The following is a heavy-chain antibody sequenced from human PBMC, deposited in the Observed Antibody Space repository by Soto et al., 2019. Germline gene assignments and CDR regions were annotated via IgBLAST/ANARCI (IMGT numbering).Heavy chain of an antibody. CDR2: IYYRGNT. D-gene: IGHD3-3*01. CDR1: RGSIRSYY. V-gene: IGHV4-59*03. Sequence: SETLSLTCSVSRGSIRSYYWSWIRQTPGKGLEWIGYIYYRGNTKYNPSLKGRATLSLDMSKNQFSLRLSSVTAADTAIYYCATRITVFGLLIPPFDPWGQGTQVTVSS. J-gene: IGHJ5*02. CDR3: ATRITVFGLLIPPFDP.